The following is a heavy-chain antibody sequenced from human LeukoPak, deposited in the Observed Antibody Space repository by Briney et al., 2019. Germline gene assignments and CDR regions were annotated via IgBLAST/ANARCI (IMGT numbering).Heavy chain of an antibody. CDR1: GFTFSSYA. Sequence: GGSLRLSCAASGFTFSSYAMSWARQAPGKGLEWVSAISGSGGSTYYADSVKGRFTISRDNSKNTLYLQMNSLRAEDTAVYYCAKVPLAYWYFDLWGRGTLVTVSS. J-gene: IGHJ2*01. D-gene: IGHD3-16*01. V-gene: IGHV3-23*01. CDR2: ISGSGGST. CDR3: AKVPLAYWYFDL.